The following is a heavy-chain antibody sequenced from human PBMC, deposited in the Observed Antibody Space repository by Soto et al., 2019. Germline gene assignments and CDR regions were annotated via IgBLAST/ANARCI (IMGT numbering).Heavy chain of an antibody. CDR2: VFYTGST. J-gene: IGHJ6*03. V-gene: IGHV4-59*08. Sequence: QVELQESGPGLVKPSETLSLTCKVSGGSFSSHYWSWIRQPPREGMQWIGYVFYTGSTNYNPSLRSRVFISVDKPKNQFSLKLRSVTAADTAVYYCTRQDGYYYYMDVWGKGTTVTASS. CDR3: TRQDGYYYYMDV. CDR1: GGSFSSHY.